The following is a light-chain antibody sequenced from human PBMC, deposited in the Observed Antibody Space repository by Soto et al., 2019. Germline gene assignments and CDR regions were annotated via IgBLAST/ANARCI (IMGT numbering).Light chain of an antibody. CDR3: QQSYSSPQT. J-gene: IGKJ1*01. CDR1: QGIRND. CDR2: AAS. V-gene: IGKV1-39*01. Sequence: DIQMTQSPSSLSASFVYRFTITCLASQGIRNDLSWYQQKPGKAPKLLIYAASSLLGGVPSRFSGSGSGTDFTLTISSLQPEDFAIYYCQQSYSSPQTFGQGTKVDIK.